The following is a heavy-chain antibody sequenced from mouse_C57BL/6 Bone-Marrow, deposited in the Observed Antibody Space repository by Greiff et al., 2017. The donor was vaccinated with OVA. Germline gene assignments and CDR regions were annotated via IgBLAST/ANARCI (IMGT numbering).Heavy chain of an antibody. CDR3: ARQPYYGSSYDWYFDV. Sequence: KLVESGGGLVQPGGSLKLSCAASGFTFSDYYMYWVRQTPEKRLEWVAYISNGGGSTYYPDTVKGRFTISRDNAKNTLYLQMSRLKSEDTAMYYCARQPYYGSSYDWYFDVWGTGTTVTVSS. V-gene: IGHV5-12*01. D-gene: IGHD1-1*01. CDR2: ISNGGGST. J-gene: IGHJ1*03. CDR1: GFTFSDYY.